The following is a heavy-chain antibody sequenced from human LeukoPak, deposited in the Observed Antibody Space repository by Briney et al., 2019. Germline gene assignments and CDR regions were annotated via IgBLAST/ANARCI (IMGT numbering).Heavy chain of an antibody. CDR2: IYSGGST. CDR3: ARDLSVGACDI. CDR1: WFTLRCKY. V-gene: IGHV3-53*01. Sequence: PGGSLRLSLVGPWFTLRCKYMRLVRQAPGKGLEWVSVIYSGGSTYYADSVKGRFTISRDNSKNTLYLQMNSLRAEDTARYYDARDLSVGACDIWGQGTMVTVSS. J-gene: IGHJ3*02. D-gene: IGHD3-16*01.